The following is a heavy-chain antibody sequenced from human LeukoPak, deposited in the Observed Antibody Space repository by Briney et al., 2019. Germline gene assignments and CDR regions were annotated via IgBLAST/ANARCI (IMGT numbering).Heavy chain of an antibody. J-gene: IGHJ4*02. CDR3: VRDSVAASGSFDY. CDR2: IDASGGIT. D-gene: IGHD6-13*01. Sequence: GGSLRLSCAASGFTLSSHSMNWVRQAPEKGLEWVSYIDASGGITYYSDSVEGRFTISRDNAKNSLFLQMNSLRAADTAVYYCVRDSVAASGSFDYWGQGTLVAVSS. V-gene: IGHV3-48*01. CDR1: GFTLSSHS.